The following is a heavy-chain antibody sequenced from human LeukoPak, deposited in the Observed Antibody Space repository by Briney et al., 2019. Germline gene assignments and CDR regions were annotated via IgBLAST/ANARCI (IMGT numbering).Heavy chain of an antibody. D-gene: IGHD1-26*01. Sequence: GGSLRLSCAASGFTFSSYAMSWVRQAPGKGLEWVSAISGSGGSTYYADSGKGRFTISRDNSKNTLYLQMNSLRAEDTAVYYCAKDRGSSKYYFDYWGQGTLVTVSS. CDR2: ISGSGGST. CDR3: AKDRGSSKYYFDY. CDR1: GFTFSSYA. J-gene: IGHJ4*02. V-gene: IGHV3-23*01.